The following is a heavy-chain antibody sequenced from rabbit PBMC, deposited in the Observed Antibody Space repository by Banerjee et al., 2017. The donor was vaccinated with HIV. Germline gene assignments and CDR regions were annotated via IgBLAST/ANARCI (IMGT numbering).Heavy chain of an antibody. Sequence: SLEESGGDLVKPGASLTLTCTASGFTITTSDYMCWVRQAPGKGLEWIACIYVGSSSNTYYASWAKGRFTISKTSSTTVTLQMTSLTAADTATYFCARGNAAGSRLWGQGTLVTVS. J-gene: IGHJ6*01. D-gene: IGHD4-2*01. CDR2: IYVGSSSNT. V-gene: IGHV1S40*01. CDR1: GFTITTSDY. CDR3: ARGNAAGSRL.